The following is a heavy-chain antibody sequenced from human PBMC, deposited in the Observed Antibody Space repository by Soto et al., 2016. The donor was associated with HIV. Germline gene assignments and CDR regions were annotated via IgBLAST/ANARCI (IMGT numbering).Heavy chain of an antibody. CDR3: ARAERKYCSGGTCYPWYFDY. CDR1: GGSISSGGYY. CDR2: IYYSGST. Sequence: VQLQESGPGLVKPSQTLSLTCSVSGGSISSGGYYWSWIRQHPGKGLEWIGYIYYSGSTYYNPSLKSRVTMSVDTSKNQFSLKLSSMTAADTAVYYCARAERKYCSGGTCYPWYFDYWGQGTLVTVSS. D-gene: IGHD2-15*01. V-gene: IGHV4-31*03. J-gene: IGHJ4*02.